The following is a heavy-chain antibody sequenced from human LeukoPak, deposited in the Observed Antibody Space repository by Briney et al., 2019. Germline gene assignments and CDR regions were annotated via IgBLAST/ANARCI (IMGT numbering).Heavy chain of an antibody. Sequence: DPSETLSLTCTVSGGSISSYYWSWIRQPPGKGLEWIGYIYYSGSTNYNPSLKSRVTISVDTSKNQFSLKLSSVTAADTAVYYCARPKVRGGGFDYWGQGTLVTVSS. V-gene: IGHV4-59*08. J-gene: IGHJ4*02. CDR1: GGSISSYY. D-gene: IGHD3-10*01. CDR2: IYYSGST. CDR3: ARPKVRGGGFDY.